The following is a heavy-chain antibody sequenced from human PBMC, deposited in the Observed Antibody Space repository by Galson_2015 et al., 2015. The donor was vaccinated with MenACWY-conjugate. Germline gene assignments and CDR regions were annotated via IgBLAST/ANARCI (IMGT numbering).Heavy chain of an antibody. CDR1: GFTFSHYS. V-gene: IGHV3-48*04. Sequence: SLRLSCAASGFTFSHYSMYWVRQAPGKGLEWVSYIGSVTSTIYDRDSVKGRFTISRDNAKNSLHLQMNSLRAEDTAVYYCAREDSGWVIGDWGQGTLVTVSS. J-gene: IGHJ4*02. CDR3: AREDSGWVIGD. CDR2: IGSVTSTI. D-gene: IGHD6-19*01.